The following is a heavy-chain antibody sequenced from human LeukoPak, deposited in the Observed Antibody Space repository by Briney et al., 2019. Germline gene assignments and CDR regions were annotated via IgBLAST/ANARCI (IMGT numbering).Heavy chain of an antibody. D-gene: IGHD6-13*01. CDR2: IRRRAFGETA. CDR1: GFTFGGYA. CDR3: TREGAAAAYGMDV. V-gene: IGHV3-49*04. Sequence: GRSLRLSCTAYGFTFGGYAVSWVRRAPGKGLEWVGLIRRRAFGETADYAESVNGRFTISRDDSKSVAYLQMNSQKTEDTSVYYCTREGAAAAYGMDVWGQGTTVTVSS. J-gene: IGHJ6*02.